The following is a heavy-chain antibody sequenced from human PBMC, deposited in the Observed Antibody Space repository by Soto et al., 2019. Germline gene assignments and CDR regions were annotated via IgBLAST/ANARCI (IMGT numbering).Heavy chain of an antibody. J-gene: IGHJ1*01. CDR1: GFTFKTYS. V-gene: IGHV3-48*01. D-gene: IGHD6-13*01. CDR3: VRNSDAYSSSWTQYFEL. CDR2: ISSISSTI. Sequence: GGSLRLSCAASGFTFKTYSMNWVRQAPGKGLEWVSYISSISSTIYYADSVRGRFTISRDNAENSLYLQMNSLRAEDTAVYYCVRNSDAYSSSWTQYFELWGQATLVTVSS.